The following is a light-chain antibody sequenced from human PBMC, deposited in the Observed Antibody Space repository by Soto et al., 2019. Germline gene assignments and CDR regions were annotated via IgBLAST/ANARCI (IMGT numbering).Light chain of an antibody. J-gene: IGLJ3*02. Sequence: QSVLTQPRSVSGSPGQSVTISCTGTSGDVGAYDRVSWYQHHPTKAPKLIIYDVTNRPSGVPYRFSGSKSGSTASLTISGVQAEDEADYYCCSHAGGSSWVFGAGTKLTVL. V-gene: IGLV2-11*01. CDR3: CSHAGGSSWV. CDR1: SGDVGAYDR. CDR2: DVT.